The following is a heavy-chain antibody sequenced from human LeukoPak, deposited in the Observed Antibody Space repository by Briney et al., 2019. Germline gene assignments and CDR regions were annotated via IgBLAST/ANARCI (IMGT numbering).Heavy chain of an antibody. V-gene: IGHV5-10-1*01. D-gene: IGHD5-18*01. CDR2: IDPSDSYT. J-gene: IGHJ4*02. CDR3: ARVPRGYTYNYFGY. CDR1: GYSFTSYW. Sequence: GESLRISCKGSGYSFTSYWISWVRQMPGKGLEWMGRIDPSDSYTNYSPSFQGHVTISADKSISTAFLQRSSLKASDTAIYYCARVPRGYTYNYFGYWGQGTLVTVSS.